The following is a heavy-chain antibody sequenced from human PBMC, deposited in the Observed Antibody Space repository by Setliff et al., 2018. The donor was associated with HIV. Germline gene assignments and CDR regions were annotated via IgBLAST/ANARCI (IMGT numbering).Heavy chain of an antibody. Sequence: GGSLRLSCAASGFTFSTYWMSWVRQAPGKGLEWVANIKQDGSEKYYVESVKGRFTISRDNANNSLYLQMNSLRAEDTAVYYCARGRCSDAACFFDYWGQGTLVTVSS. J-gene: IGHJ4*02. D-gene: IGHD3-16*01. V-gene: IGHV3-7*01. CDR2: IKQDGSEK. CDR1: GFTFSTYW. CDR3: ARGRCSDAACFFDY.